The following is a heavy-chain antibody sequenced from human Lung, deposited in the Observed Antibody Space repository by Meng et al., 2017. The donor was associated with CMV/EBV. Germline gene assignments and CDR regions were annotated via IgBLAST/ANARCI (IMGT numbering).Heavy chain of an antibody. CDR2: IRHDGTNK. CDR3: AKDLLLFGGPNAYFDQ. V-gene: IGHV3-30*02. Sequence: GESPKISCAASGFRFDDYGMHWVRQTPGKGLEWVAFIRHDGTNKFYGDSVKGRFTISRDNSKNTVYLQMNSLRPEETAVYYCAKDLLLFGGPNAYFDQWGQGTLVTVSS. CDR1: GFRFDDYG. J-gene: IGHJ4*02. D-gene: IGHD3-16*01.